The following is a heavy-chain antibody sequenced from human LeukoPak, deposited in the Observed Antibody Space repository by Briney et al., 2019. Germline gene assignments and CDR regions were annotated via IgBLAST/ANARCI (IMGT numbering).Heavy chain of an antibody. V-gene: IGHV1-2*02. CDR1: GYTFTPYY. Sequence: ASVKVSCKSSGYTFTPYYIHWVRQAPGQGLEWMGWVNPDSGGTNYAQNFQGRVTLTRDTSISTAYMELSSLRSDDTAVYYCARETGRDGYKELDYWGQGTLVTVSS. D-gene: IGHD5-24*01. CDR3: ARETGRDGYKELDY. CDR2: VNPDSGGT. J-gene: IGHJ4*02.